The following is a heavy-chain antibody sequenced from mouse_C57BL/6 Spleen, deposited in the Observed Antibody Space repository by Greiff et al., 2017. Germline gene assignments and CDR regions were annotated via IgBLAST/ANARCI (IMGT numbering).Heavy chain of an antibody. CDR2: IYPGSGST. J-gene: IGHJ4*01. D-gene: IGHD2-2*01. V-gene: IGHV1-55*01. CDR3: ARRGGYGYDGAMDY. Sequence: QVQLQQPGAELVKPGASVKMSCKASGYTFTSYWITWVKQRPGQGLEWIGDIYPGSGSTNYNDKFKSKATLTVDTSSSTACMQLSILTSEDSAVYYCARRGGYGYDGAMDYWGQRTSVTFSS. CDR1: GYTFTSYW.